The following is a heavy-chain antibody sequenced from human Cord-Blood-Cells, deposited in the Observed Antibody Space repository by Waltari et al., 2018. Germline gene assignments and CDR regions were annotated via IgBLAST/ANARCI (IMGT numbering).Heavy chain of an antibody. V-gene: IGHV1-2*02. Sequence: QVQLVQSGAEVKKPGASVKVSCKASGYNFTGYYMHWVRQAPGQGLEWMGWINPNSGGTNYAQKFQGRVTMTRDTSISTAYMELSRLRSDDTAVYYCARVPLDYYDSSGYYYFDYWGQGTLVTVSS. CDR2: INPNSGGT. J-gene: IGHJ4*02. CDR3: ARVPLDYYDSSGYYYFDY. D-gene: IGHD3-22*01. CDR1: GYNFTGYY.